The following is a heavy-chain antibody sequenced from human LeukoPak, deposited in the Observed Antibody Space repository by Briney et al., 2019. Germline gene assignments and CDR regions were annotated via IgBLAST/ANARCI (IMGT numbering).Heavy chain of an antibody. CDR1: GGSISSFY. CDR2: TFHNGNS. CDR3: ASTEGYCSGGTCYSMEYFRH. J-gene: IGHJ1*01. V-gene: IGHV4-59*01. D-gene: IGHD2-15*01. Sequence: PSETLSLTRTVSGGSISSFYWSWIRQAPGKGLEWIGHTFHNGNSNYNPSLKTRVTLSLDTSKNQFSLKLNSVTAADTAVYYCASTEGYCSGGTCYSMEYFRHWGQGTQVAVSS.